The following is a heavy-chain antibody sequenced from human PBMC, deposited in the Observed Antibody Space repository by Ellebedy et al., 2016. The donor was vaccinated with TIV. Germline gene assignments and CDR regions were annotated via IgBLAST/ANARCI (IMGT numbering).Heavy chain of an antibody. CDR3: AKVKGIAVAGIGYYFDY. V-gene: IGHV3-23*01. D-gene: IGHD6-19*01. Sequence: GGSLRLSXAASGFTFSSYAMSWVRQAPGKGLEWVSAISGSGGSTYYADSVKGRFTISRDNSKNTLYLQMNSLRAEDTAVYYCAKVKGIAVAGIGYYFDYWGQGTLVTVSS. J-gene: IGHJ4*02. CDR2: ISGSGGST. CDR1: GFTFSSYA.